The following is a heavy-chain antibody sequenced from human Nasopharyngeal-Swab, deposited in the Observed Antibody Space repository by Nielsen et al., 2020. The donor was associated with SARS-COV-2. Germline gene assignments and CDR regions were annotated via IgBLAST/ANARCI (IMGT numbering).Heavy chain of an antibody. V-gene: IGHV3-48*03. D-gene: IGHD3-22*01. CDR2: ISSTGSTM. J-gene: IGHJ4*02. CDR3: ARGGGGSSGYYFDF. CDR1: GFTFDIYE. Sequence: GGSLRLSCASSGFTFDIYEMDWVRQAPGKGLELVSYISSTGSTMYYADSVKGRFTISRDNAKNSLYLQMNSLRAEDTAVYYCARGGGGSSGYYFDFWGKGTPVTVSS.